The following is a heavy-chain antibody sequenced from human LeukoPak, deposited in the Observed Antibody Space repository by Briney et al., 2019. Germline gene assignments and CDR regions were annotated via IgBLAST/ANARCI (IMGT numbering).Heavy chain of an antibody. CDR2: ITYNGDDR. V-gene: IGHV3-23*01. Sequence: GGSLRLSCAVSGFTFSSYAMGWVRQAPGKGLEWVAGITYNGDDRNYADSVKGRFTISRDNSKSTLDLQMNSLRAEDTALYCCARDGSWGWAQYDHWGQGILVTVSS. CDR3: ARDGSWGWAQYDH. J-gene: IGHJ4*02. D-gene: IGHD5-24*01. CDR1: GFTFSSYA.